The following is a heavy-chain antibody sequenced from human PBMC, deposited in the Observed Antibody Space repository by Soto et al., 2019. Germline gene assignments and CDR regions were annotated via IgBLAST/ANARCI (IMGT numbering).Heavy chain of an antibody. CDR1: GFSLSTSGVG. V-gene: IGHV2-5*01. CDR2: IYWNDDK. D-gene: IGHD4-4*01. CDR3: AHWDYIEQNYYYYGMDV. J-gene: IGHJ6*02. Sequence: QITLKESGPTLVKPTQTLTLTCTFSGFSLSTSGVGVGWIRQPPGKALEWLALIYWNDDKRYSPSLKSRLTITKDTPKNQVVLTMTNMDTVDTATYYCAHWDYIEQNYYYYGMDVWGQGTTVTVSS.